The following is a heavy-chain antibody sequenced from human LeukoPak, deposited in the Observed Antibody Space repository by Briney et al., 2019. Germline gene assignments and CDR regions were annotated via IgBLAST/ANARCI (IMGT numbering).Heavy chain of an antibody. CDR1: GFTFSGSA. CDR3: TRQVQYCSSTSCRYDYYYYMDV. J-gene: IGHJ6*03. D-gene: IGHD2-2*01. CDR2: IRSRANSYAT. V-gene: IGHV3-73*01. Sequence: GGSLRLSCAASGFTFSGSAMHWVRQASGKGLEWVGRIRSRANSYATAYAASVKGRFTISRDDSKNTAYLQMNSLKTEDTAVYYCTRQVQYCSSTSCRYDYYYYMDVWGKGTTVTISS.